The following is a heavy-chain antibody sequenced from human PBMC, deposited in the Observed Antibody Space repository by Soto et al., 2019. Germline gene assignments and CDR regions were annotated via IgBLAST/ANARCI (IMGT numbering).Heavy chain of an antibody. J-gene: IGHJ4*02. CDR3: AKDLGRDYYDSSGYYYGGFDY. CDR1: GFTFSSYA. D-gene: IGHD3-22*01. CDR2: ISGSGGST. Sequence: GGSLRLSCAASGFTFSSYAMSWVRQAPGKGLEWVSAISGSGGSTYYADSVKGRFTISRDNSKNTLYLQMNSLRAEDTAVYYCAKDLGRDYYDSSGYYYGGFDYWGQGTLVTVSS. V-gene: IGHV3-23*01.